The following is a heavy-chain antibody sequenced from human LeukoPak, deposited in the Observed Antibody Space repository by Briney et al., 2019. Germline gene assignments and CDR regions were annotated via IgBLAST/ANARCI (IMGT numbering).Heavy chain of an antibody. CDR3: AREAKVLNGDLILFDYYYYYMDV. CDR2: IYYSGKV. Sequence: SETLSLTCSIYNGSVNSNSDYWGWIRQPPGKGLEWIGNIYYSGKVYYNWSLKSRVTMSVDTSKNQFSLTLRSVTAADTAVYYCAREAKVLNGDLILFDYYYYYMDVWGKGTTVTVSS. V-gene: IGHV4-39*07. CDR1: NGSVNSNSDY. D-gene: IGHD4-17*01. J-gene: IGHJ6*03.